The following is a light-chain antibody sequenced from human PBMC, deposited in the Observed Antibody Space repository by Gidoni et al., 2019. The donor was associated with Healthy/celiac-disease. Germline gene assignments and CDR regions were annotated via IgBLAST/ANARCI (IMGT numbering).Light chain of an antibody. V-gene: IGLV3-1*01. CDR2: QDS. Sequence: SELTQPPAEAVAPGQTASITCSGDKLGGNYACWYQQKPGQSPVLVIYQDSKRPSGLPERFSGSNSGNTATLTISGTQAMDEADYYCQAWDSSVVVFGGGTKLTVL. CDR3: QAWDSSVVV. CDR1: KLGGNY. J-gene: IGLJ2*01.